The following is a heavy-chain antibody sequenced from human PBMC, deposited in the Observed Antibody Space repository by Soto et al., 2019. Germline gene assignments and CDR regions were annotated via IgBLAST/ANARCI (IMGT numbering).Heavy chain of an antibody. CDR2: ISSSSSTI. V-gene: IGHV3-48*01. D-gene: IGHD1-1*01. J-gene: IGHJ5*02. CDR1: GFTFSSYS. Sequence: GGSLRLSCAASGFTFSSYSMNWVRQAPGKGLEWVSYISSSSSTIYYADSVKGRFTISRDNAKNSLYLQMNSLRAEDTAVYYCARDPQTDNVPFDPWGQGTLVTVSS. CDR3: ARDPQTDNVPFDP.